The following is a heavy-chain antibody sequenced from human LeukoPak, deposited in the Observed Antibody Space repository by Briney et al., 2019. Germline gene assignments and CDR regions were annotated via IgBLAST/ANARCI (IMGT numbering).Heavy chain of an antibody. J-gene: IGHJ4*02. Sequence: AGGSLRLSCEVSGFTPSRYSMNWVRQAPGKGLEWVSAISTDSDYIYYGDSVKGRFTVSRDNAKNSLYLQMNSLRAEDTALYYCVRASYSSTWYLDSWGQGTPVTVSS. V-gene: IGHV3-21*01. CDR3: VRASYSSTWYLDS. CDR1: GFTPSRYS. CDR2: ISTDSDYI. D-gene: IGHD6-13*01.